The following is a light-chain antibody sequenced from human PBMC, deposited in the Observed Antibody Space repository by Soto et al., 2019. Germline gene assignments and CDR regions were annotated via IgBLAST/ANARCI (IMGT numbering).Light chain of an antibody. CDR1: QSVSSY. V-gene: IGKV3-11*01. CDR3: QQRSSSSST. CDR2: DAS. J-gene: IGKJ5*01. Sequence: EIVLTQSPATLSLSPGERATLSCRASQSVSSYLFWYQQKPGQAPSLLIYDASTRATGIPARFSGSGSGTDFTLTISRLEPEDFAVYYCQQRSSSSSTFGQGTRLEIK.